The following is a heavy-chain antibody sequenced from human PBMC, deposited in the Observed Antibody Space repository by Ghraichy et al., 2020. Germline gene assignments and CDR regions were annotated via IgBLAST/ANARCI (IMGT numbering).Heavy chain of an antibody. CDR1: GFTFTSFA. Sequence: GGSLRLSCAASGFTFTSFAMSWVRQAPGKGLEWVSGISGSGDSTYSADSVKGRFTISRDNSKNTLYLQMNSLRAEDTAVYYCAKVIAVAGTSVGDFFDIWGQGTMVTVSS. CDR2: ISGSGDST. J-gene: IGHJ3*02. D-gene: IGHD6-19*01. V-gene: IGHV3-23*01. CDR3: AKVIAVAGTSVGDFFDI.